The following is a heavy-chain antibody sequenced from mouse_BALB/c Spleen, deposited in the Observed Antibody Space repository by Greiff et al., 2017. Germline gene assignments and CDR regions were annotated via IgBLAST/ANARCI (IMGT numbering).Heavy chain of an antibody. CDR2: ISSGSSTI. J-gene: IGHJ4*01. CDR3: ARYYRYDGGDAMDY. D-gene: IGHD2-14*01. V-gene: IGHV5-17*02. Sequence: EVKLVESGGGLVQPGGSRKLSCAASGFTFSSFGMHWVRQAPEKGLEWVAYISSGSSTIYYADTVKGRFTISRDNPKNTLFLQMTSLRSEDTAMYYCARYYRYDGGDAMDYWGQGTSVTVSS. CDR1: GFTFSSFG.